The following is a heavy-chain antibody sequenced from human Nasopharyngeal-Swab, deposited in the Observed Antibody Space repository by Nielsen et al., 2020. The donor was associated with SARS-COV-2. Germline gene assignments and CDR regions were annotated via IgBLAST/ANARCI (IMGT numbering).Heavy chain of an antibody. CDR2: ISFDGSKK. Sequence: GESLKISCAASGFTFSFYAMSWVRQAPGKGLEWVAVISFDGSKKYYADSVKGRFTISRDSSKNTLYLQMNSLRAEDTAVYYCARDTSVDIVLLYYGMDVWGQGTTVTVSS. D-gene: IGHD5-12*01. J-gene: IGHJ6*02. CDR1: GFTFSFYA. CDR3: ARDTSVDIVLLYYGMDV. V-gene: IGHV3-30*03.